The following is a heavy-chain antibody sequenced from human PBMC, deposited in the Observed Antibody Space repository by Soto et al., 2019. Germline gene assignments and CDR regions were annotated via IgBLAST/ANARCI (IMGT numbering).Heavy chain of an antibody. CDR1: GASIISLDYY. CDR2: IYHTGPT. Sequence: QVQLQESGPGLVRPSQTLSLTCTVSGASIISLDYYWTGIRQPPGKGLEWMGQIYHTGPTYYNPSLESRVVMSVDPSTNQFSLKLSSVTAADTAVFYCARGAVVSLVRGVMGGNWFDPWGQGTLVTVSS. V-gene: IGHV4-30-4*01. CDR3: ARGAVVSLVRGVMGGNWFDP. J-gene: IGHJ5*02. D-gene: IGHD3-10*01.